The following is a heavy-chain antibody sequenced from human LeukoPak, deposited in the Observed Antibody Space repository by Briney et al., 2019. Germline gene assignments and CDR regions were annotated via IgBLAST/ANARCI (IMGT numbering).Heavy chain of an antibody. J-gene: IGHJ4*02. CDR3: ARNLDSYGTYYFDY. Sequence: ASVKVSCKASGYTFTSYGISWVRQAPGQGLEWMGWISAYNGNTNYAQKLQGRVTMTTDTSTSTAYMELRSLGSDDTAVYYCARNLDSYGTYYFDYWGQGTLVTVSS. V-gene: IGHV1-18*01. CDR1: GYTFTSYG. D-gene: IGHD5-18*01. CDR2: ISAYNGNT.